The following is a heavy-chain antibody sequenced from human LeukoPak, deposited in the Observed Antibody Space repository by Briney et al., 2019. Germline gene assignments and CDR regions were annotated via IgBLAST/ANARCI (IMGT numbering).Heavy chain of an antibody. Sequence: ASVKVSCKASGYTFTSYYMHWVRQAPGQGPEWMGIINPSGGSTSYAQKFQGRVTMTRDTSTSTVYMELSSLRSEDTAVYYCARDVYYDILTGYYNDAFDIWGQGTMVTVS. CDR2: INPSGGST. J-gene: IGHJ3*02. CDR3: ARDVYYDILTGYYNDAFDI. V-gene: IGHV1-46*01. D-gene: IGHD3-9*01. CDR1: GYTFTSYY.